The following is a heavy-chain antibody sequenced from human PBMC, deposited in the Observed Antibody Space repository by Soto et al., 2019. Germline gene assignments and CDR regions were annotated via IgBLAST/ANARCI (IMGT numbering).Heavy chain of an antibody. Sequence: ASVKVSCKASGYTFTSYAMHWVRQAPGQRLEWMGWINAGNGNTKYSQKFRGRVTITRDTSASTAYMELSSLRSEDTAVYYCARDFLYYYDSSGYFFDYWGQGTLVTVSS. J-gene: IGHJ4*02. D-gene: IGHD3-22*01. CDR3: ARDFLYYYDSSGYFFDY. CDR2: INAGNGNT. V-gene: IGHV1-3*01. CDR1: GYTFTSYA.